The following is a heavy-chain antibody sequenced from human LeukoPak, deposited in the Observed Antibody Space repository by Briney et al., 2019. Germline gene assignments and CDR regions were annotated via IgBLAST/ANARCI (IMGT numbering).Heavy chain of an antibody. J-gene: IGHJ4*02. D-gene: IGHD1-26*01. V-gene: IGHV4-4*07. CDR3: ARDSGAVEATGVGFDY. Sequence: PSETLSLTCTVSGGSISNYYWSWIRQPAGKGLEWIGRIYTSGSTNYNPSLKSRVTISVDTSKNQFSLKLSSVTAADTAVYYCARDSGAVEATGVGFDYWGQGILVTVSS. CDR1: GGSISNYY. CDR2: IYTSGST.